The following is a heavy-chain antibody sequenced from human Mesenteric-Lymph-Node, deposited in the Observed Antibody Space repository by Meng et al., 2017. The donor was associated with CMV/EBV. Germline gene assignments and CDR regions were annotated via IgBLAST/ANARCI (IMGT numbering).Heavy chain of an antibody. V-gene: IGHV1-2*02. Sequence: ASVQVSCKASGYAFTGYYLHWVRQAPGQGLEWLGWINPDTGSVTNSAQKFQGRVTVTSDTSMSTAYMELSSLRSDDTAVYYCSQTSGRNCRSGSCYSFDYWGQGTLVTVSS. CDR1: GYAFTGYY. J-gene: IGHJ4*02. D-gene: IGHD2-15*01. CDR3: SQTSGRNCRSGSCYSFDY. CDR2: INPDTGSVT.